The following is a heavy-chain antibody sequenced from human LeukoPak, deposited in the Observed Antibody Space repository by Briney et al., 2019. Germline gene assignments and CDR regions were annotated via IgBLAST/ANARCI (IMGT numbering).Heavy chain of an antibody. CDR3: ARDLQGGLDY. Sequence: GGFLRLSCAASGFTFSSYSMNWVRQAPGKGLEWVSSISSSSGYIYYADSVKGGFTISRDNAKNSLYLQMNSLRAEDTAVYYCARDLQGGLDYWGQGTLATVSS. J-gene: IGHJ4*02. CDR2: ISSSSGYI. D-gene: IGHD3-16*01. CDR1: GFTFSSYS. V-gene: IGHV3-21*01.